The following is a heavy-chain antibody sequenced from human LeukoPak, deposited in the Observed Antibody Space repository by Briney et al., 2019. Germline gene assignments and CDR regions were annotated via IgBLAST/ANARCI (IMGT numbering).Heavy chain of an antibody. CDR2: ISAYNGNT. J-gene: IGHJ4*02. CDR1: VYTFTGYG. D-gene: IGHD2-21*01. CDR3: SIDGQCGY. V-gene: IGHV1-18*01. Sequence: GASVTVSCKASVYTFTGYGIRWVRQAPGQGLEGMGWISAYNGNTNYAPKLHRTVTMTTDTSTTKPNMHPRSLRSNDPARSCRSIDGQCGYWGQGTLVTVSS.